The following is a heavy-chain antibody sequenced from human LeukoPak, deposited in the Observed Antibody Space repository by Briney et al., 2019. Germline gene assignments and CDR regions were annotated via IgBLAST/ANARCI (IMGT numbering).Heavy chain of an antibody. CDR2: ISYDGSNK. D-gene: IGHD3-10*01. V-gene: IGHV3-30-3*01. J-gene: IGHJ4*02. Sequence: GGSLRLSCAASGFTFSSYAMHWVRQAPGKGLEWVAVISYDGSNKHYADSVKGRFTISRDNSKNTLYLQMNSLRAEDTAVYYCARGHHPDYYGSGSYSDYWGQGTLVTVSS. CDR3: ARGHHPDYYGSGSYSDY. CDR1: GFTFSSYA.